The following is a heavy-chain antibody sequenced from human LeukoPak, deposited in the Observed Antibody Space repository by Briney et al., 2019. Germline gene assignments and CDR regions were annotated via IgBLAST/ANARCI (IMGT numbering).Heavy chain of an antibody. CDR3: ARDETGTYNWFDP. J-gene: IGHJ5*02. Sequence: SVKVSCKASGGTFSSYAISWVRQAPGQGREWMGGIIPIFGTANYAQKFQSRVTITADESTSTAYMELSSLRSEDTAVYYCARDETGTYNWFDPWGQGTLVTVSS. D-gene: IGHD1-1*01. CDR2: IIPIFGTA. CDR1: GGTFSSYA. V-gene: IGHV1-69*13.